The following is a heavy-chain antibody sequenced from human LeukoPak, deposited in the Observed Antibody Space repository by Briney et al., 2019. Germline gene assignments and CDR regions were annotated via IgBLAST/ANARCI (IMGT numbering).Heavy chain of an antibody. V-gene: IGHV3-74*03. CDR2: ITTDGSNR. CDR1: GSPFSDSW. CDR3: ARDRYYTMDA. J-gene: IGHJ6*02. Sequence: GSLRLSCVASGSPFSDSWMHWVRQTPGKGLMWVSLITTDGSNRTYADSVKGRFTISRDNARNTLYLQMNSLRVEDTAVYYCARDRYYTMDAWGQGTTVTVSS.